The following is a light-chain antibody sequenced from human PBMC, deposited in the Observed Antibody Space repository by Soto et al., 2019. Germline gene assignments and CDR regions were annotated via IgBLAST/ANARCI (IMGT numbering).Light chain of an antibody. J-gene: IGKJ1*01. CDR1: QSVNNN. V-gene: IGKV3-15*01. CDR2: GAS. Sequence: ETLMRQTPATLSVSPGASATLSCRASQSVNNNLAWYQQKLGQAPRVLIYGASTRATGIPARFTGSGSGTEFILTITSLQSEDSAVYYCQEYNTWPWTFGQGTKVDNK. CDR3: QEYNTWPWT.